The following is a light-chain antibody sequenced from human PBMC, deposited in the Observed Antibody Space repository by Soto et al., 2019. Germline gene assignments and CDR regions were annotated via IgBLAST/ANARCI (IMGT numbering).Light chain of an antibody. Sequence: AIRMTQSPSSFSASTGDRVTITCRASQSIGTYLAWSQQIPGRAPKLLFFAASTLQRGVPSRVSGSGSGPDFTLTFICLQPDDFGTYSCHQYYIYRPSFGGGTKVEIK. J-gene: IGKJ4*01. V-gene: IGKV1-8*01. CDR2: AAS. CDR3: HQYYIYRPS. CDR1: QSIGTY.